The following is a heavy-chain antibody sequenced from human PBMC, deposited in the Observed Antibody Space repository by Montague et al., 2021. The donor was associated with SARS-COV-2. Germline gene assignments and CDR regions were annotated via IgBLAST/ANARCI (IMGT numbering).Heavy chain of an antibody. CDR3: AKSLQVGATTPFDY. J-gene: IGHJ4*02. CDR1: GFTFDDYG. V-gene: IGHV3-23*01. Sequence: SLRLSCAASGFTFDDYGMSWVRQAPGKGLEWVSSISSSGFATYYADSVKGRFTFSRDNSKNTVTLQMNSLRAEDTAIYYSAKSLQVGATTPFDYWGQGILVTVSS. D-gene: IGHD1-26*01. CDR2: ISSSGFAT.